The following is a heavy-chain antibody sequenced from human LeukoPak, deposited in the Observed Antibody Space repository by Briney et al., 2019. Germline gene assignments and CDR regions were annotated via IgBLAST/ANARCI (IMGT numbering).Heavy chain of an antibody. V-gene: IGHV3-48*01. D-gene: IGHD4-17*01. Sequence: GGSLRLSCAASGFTFSSYSMNWVRQAPGKRLEWVSYISSSSSTIYYADSVKGRFTISRDNAKNSLYLRMNSLRAEDTAVYYCARGYGARGTWGQGTLVTVSS. CDR3: ARGYGARGT. CDR2: ISSSSSTI. J-gene: IGHJ4*02. CDR1: GFTFSSYS.